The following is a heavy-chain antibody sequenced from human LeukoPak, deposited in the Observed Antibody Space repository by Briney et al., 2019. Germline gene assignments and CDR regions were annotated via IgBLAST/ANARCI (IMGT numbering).Heavy chain of an antibody. CDR1: GFTFSSYA. J-gene: IGHJ4*01. V-gene: IGHV3-23*01. CDR3: AKGIYSSGWSYFDY. D-gene: IGHD6-19*01. Sequence: GGSLRLSCAASGFTFSSYAMSWVRQTPGKGLEWVSAISGSGGSTYYADSVKGRFTISRDNSKNTLYLQMNSLRAEDTAVYYCAKGIYSSGWSYFDYWGHGTLVTVSS. CDR2: ISGSGGST.